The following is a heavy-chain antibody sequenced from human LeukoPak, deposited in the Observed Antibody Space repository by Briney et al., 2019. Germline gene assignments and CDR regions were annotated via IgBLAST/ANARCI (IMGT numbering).Heavy chain of an antibody. CDR1: GGSISSYY. J-gene: IGHJ6*02. CDR2: IYYSGST. D-gene: IGHD3-22*01. Sequence: SETLSLTCTVSGGSISSYYWSWIRQPPGKGLEWIGYIYYSGSTNYNPSLKSRVTISVDTSKNQFSLKLSSVTAADTAVYYCAHYDSSGSLHHWGQGTTVTVSS. V-gene: IGHV4-59*01. CDR3: AHYDSSGSLHH.